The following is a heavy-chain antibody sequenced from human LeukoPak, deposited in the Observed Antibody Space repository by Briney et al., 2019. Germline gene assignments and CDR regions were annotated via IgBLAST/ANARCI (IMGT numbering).Heavy chain of an antibody. CDR2: IYTSGST. V-gene: IGHV4-4*07. CDR1: GGSISSYY. Sequence: PSETLSLTCTVSGGSISSYYWSWIRQPAGKGLEWIGRIYTSGSTNYNPSLKSRVTMSVDTSKNQFSLKLSSVTAADTAVYYCASGCVSSWPYWYFDLWGRGTLVTVSS. D-gene: IGHD6-13*01. CDR3: ASGCVSSWPYWYFDL. J-gene: IGHJ2*01.